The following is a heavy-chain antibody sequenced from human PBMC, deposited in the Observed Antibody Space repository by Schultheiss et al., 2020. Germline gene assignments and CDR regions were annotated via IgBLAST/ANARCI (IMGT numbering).Heavy chain of an antibody. CDR3: ARIEYSSPLRFYYGMDV. CDR1: GFTFSSYA. CDR2: ISGSGGST. J-gene: IGHJ6*02. Sequence: GGSLRLSCAASGFTFSSYAMSWVRQAPGKGLEWVSAISGSGGSTYYADSVKGRFTISRDNAKNSLYLQMNSLRAEDTAVYYCARIEYSSPLRFYYGMDVCGQGTTVTVSS. V-gene: IGHV3-23*01. D-gene: IGHD6-6*01.